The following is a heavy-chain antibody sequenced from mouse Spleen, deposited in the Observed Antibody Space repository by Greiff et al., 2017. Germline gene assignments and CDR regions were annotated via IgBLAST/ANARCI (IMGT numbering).Heavy chain of an antibody. J-gene: IGHJ3*01. Sequence: EVKLVESGVGLVKPGGSLKLSCAASGFTFSDYGMHWVRQAPEKGLEWVAYISSGSSTIYYADTVKGRFTISRDNAKNTLFLQMTSLRSEDTAMYYCAMIYYDYDGFAYWGQGTLVTVSA. D-gene: IGHD2-4*01. CDR3: AMIYYDYDGFAY. CDR1: GFTFSDYG. V-gene: IGHV5-17*01. CDR2: ISSGSSTI.